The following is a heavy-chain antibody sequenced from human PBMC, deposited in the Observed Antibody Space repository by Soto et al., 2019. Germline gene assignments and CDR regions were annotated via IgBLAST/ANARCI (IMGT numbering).Heavy chain of an antibody. CDR1: GYTFTSYA. D-gene: IGHD3-9*01. V-gene: IGHV1-3*01. Sequence: ASVKVSCKASGYTFTSYAMHWVRQAPGQRLEWMGWINAGNGNTKYSQKFQGRVTITRGTSASTAYMELSSLRSEDTAVCYCARDLSTNFDWLTYYFDYWGQGTLVTSPQ. CDR2: INAGNGNT. J-gene: IGHJ4*02. CDR3: ARDLSTNFDWLTYYFDY.